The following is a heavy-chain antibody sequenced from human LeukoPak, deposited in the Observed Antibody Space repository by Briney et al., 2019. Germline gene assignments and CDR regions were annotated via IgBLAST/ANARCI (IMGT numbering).Heavy chain of an antibody. CDR3: AKGSGNYYDYYYYMDV. CDR1: GFTFTTYA. CDR2: ISGSGSST. D-gene: IGHD1-26*01. J-gene: IGHJ6*03. V-gene: IGHV3-23*01. Sequence: GGSLRLSCAASGFTFTTYAMTWVRQAPGKGLECVSVISGSGSSTNYADSVKGRFTISRDHSKNTLYLQMNSLRAEDTAVYYCAKGSGNYYDYYYYMDVWGKGTTVTVSS.